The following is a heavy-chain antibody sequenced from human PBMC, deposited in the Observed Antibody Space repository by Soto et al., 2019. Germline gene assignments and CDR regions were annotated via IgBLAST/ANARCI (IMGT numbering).Heavy chain of an antibody. D-gene: IGHD3-22*01. CDR2: ISYDGSNK. Sequence: QVQLVESGGGVVQPGRSLRLSCAASGFTFSSYGMRWVRQAPGKGLEWVAVISYDGSNKYYADSVKGRFTISRDNSKNTLYLQMNSLRAEDTAVYYCAKGSRIVVVNFFDYWGQGTLVTVSS. CDR1: GFTFSSYG. J-gene: IGHJ4*02. V-gene: IGHV3-30*18. CDR3: AKGSRIVVVNFFDY.